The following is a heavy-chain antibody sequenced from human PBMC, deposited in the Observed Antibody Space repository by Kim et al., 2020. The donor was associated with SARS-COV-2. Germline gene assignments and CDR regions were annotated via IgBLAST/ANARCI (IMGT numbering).Heavy chain of an antibody. Sequence: SETLSLTCAVYGGSFSGYYWSWIRQPPGKGLEWIGEINHSGSTNYNPSLKSRVTISVDTSKNQFSLKLSSVTAADTAVYYCARRLGSIVVVPADLRFDYWGQGTLVTVSS. V-gene: IGHV4-34*01. CDR3: ARRLGSIVVVPADLRFDY. J-gene: IGHJ4*02. D-gene: IGHD2-2*01. CDR2: INHSGST. CDR1: GGSFSGYY.